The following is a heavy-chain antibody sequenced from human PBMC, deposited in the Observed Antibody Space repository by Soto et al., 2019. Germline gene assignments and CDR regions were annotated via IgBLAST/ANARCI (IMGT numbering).Heavy chain of an antibody. CDR3: AIWVAGNSIFLQY. D-gene: IGHD2-21*01. J-gene: IGHJ1*01. V-gene: IGHV3-23*01. CDR2: ISETGAST. Sequence: PGGSLRLSCAASGFTFNNYAITWVRQDAGRGLEWVSTISETGASTYYGDSVRGRFTISRDNSRSTAFLQMNSLRAEDTAVYFCAIWVAGNSIFLQYWGQGTLVTVSS. CDR1: GFTFNNYA.